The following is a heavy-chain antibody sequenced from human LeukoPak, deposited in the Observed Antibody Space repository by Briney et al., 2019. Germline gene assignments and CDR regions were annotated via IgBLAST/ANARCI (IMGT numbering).Heavy chain of an antibody. Sequence: SETLSLTCAVYGESFSGYYWSWIRQPPGKGLEWIGEINHSGSTNYNPSLKSRVTISVDTSKNQFSLKLSSVTAADTAVYYCARARDYYDSSHSYWGQGTLVTVSS. D-gene: IGHD3-22*01. V-gene: IGHV4-34*01. CDR3: ARARDYYDSSHSY. CDR2: INHSGST. CDR1: GESFSGYY. J-gene: IGHJ4*02.